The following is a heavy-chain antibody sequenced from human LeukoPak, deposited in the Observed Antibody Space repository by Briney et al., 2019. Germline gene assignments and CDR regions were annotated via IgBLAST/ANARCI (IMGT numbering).Heavy chain of an antibody. J-gene: IGHJ4*02. CDR2: ISGSGGST. Sequence: GGSLRLSCAASGFTFSSYAMSWVRQAPGKGLEWVSAISGSGGSTYYADSVKGRFTISRDNSKNTLYLQMNSLRAEDTAVYYYAKYEAYYYDSSGCLDYWGQGTLVTVSS. CDR1: GFTFSSYA. V-gene: IGHV3-23*01. D-gene: IGHD3-22*01. CDR3: AKYEAYYYDSSGCLDY.